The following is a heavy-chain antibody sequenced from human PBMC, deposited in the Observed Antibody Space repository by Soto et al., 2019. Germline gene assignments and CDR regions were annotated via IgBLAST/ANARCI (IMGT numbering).Heavy chain of an antibody. Sequence: QITLKESGTTLVRPTQTLTLTCTFSGFSLTTSGVGVGWIRQPPGKALEWLAVIYWDDDKRYSSSLKSRLTITKDTSKNQVVLTMTNMDPVDTATYYCAHHPCYVLGSYSFDYWGQGTLVTVSS. CDR3: AHHPCYVLGSYSFDY. V-gene: IGHV2-5*02. CDR2: IYWDDDK. D-gene: IGHD3-10*01. J-gene: IGHJ4*02. CDR1: GFSLTTSGVG.